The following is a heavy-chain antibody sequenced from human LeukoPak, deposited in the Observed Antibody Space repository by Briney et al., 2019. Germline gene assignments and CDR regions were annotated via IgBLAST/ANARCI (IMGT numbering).Heavy chain of an antibody. V-gene: IGHV3-21*01. J-gene: IGHJ4*02. CDR1: GFTFSSYS. Sequence: KSGGSLRLSCAASGFTFSSYSMNWVRQAPGKGLEWVSSISSSSSYIYYADSVKGRFTISRDNAKNSLYLQMNSLRAEDTAVYYCARGDTWIQLWLLDYRGQGTLVTVSS. CDR2: ISSSSSYI. D-gene: IGHD5-18*01. CDR3: ARGDTWIQLWLLDY.